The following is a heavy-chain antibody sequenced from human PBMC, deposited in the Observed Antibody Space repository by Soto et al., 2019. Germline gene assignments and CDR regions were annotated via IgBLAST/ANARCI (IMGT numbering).Heavy chain of an antibody. J-gene: IGHJ4*02. CDR2: ISGSGGRT. D-gene: IGHD3-9*01. Sequence: GGSLRLSCEASGFTFRNYAMSWVRQAPGKGLEWVSGISGSGGRTYYADSVKGRFTLSRDNSKNTLYLQMSSLRAEDTAVYYCAKGDDILTGYYVANYWGQGTQVTVSS. V-gene: IGHV3-23*01. CDR1: GFTFRNYA. CDR3: AKGDDILTGYYVANY.